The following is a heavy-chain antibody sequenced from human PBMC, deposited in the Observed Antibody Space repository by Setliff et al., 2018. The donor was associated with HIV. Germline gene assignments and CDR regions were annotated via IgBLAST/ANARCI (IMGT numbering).Heavy chain of an antibody. CDR2: INAGNGDT. D-gene: IGHD6-13*01. CDR3: AIGSSNWPHRPNNYYFDY. V-gene: IGHV1-3*01. J-gene: IGHJ4*02. Sequence: ASVKVSCKASGDTFTTYALHWVRQAPGQRLEWMGWINAGNGDTKSSQKFQGRVTITRDTSASTAYMELSSLRSEDTGVYYCAIGSSNWPHRPNNYYFDYWGQGTPVTVS. CDR1: GDTFTTYA.